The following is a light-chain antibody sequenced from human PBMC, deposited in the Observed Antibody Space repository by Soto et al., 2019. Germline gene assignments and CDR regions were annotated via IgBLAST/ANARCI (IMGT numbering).Light chain of an antibody. J-gene: IGKJ5*01. CDR3: QQADSFPIT. Sequence: DIQMTQSPSSVSASVGDTVVITCRASQGIKSWFAWYHQRPGNAPKLLISDANTLQTGVPPRFSGSGSGTDFFLTVNSLQPEDCATYYCQQADSFPITFGQGTRLEIK. V-gene: IGKV1D-12*01. CDR1: QGIKSW. CDR2: DAN.